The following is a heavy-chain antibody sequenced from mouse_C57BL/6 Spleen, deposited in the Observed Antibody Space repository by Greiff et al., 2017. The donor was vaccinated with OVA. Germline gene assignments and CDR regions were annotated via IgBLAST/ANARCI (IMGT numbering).Heavy chain of an antibody. CDR1: GFSLTSYG. D-gene: IGHD3-3*01. CDR2: IWRGGST. V-gene: IGHV2-5*01. CDR3: AKSEGSWYFDV. Sequence: VKVVESGPGLVQPSQSLSITCTVSGFSLTSYGVHWVRQSPGKGLEWLGVIWRGGSTDYNAAFMSRLSITKDNSKSQVFFKMNSLQADDTAIYYCAKSEGSWYFDVWGTGTTVTVSS. J-gene: IGHJ1*03.